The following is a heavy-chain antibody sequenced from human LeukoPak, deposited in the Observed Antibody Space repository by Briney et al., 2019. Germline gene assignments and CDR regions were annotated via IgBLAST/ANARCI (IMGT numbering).Heavy chain of an antibody. CDR1: GASFSSSPYF. CDR3: ARAGSSIAARPPDY. Sequence: SETLSLTCTVSGASFSSSPYFWRWVRQPPGKGLEWVGSVSDSGRAFYNPSLKSRVTISIDTFKNDFSLRLTSVAAADTAVYYCARAGSSIAARPPDYWGQGTLDIVSS. CDR2: VSDSGRA. J-gene: IGHJ4*02. V-gene: IGHV4-39*07. D-gene: IGHD6-6*01.